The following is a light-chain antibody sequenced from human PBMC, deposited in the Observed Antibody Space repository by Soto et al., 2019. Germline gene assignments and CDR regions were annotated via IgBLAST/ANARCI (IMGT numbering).Light chain of an antibody. CDR1: EGVSRY. CDR3: QHRSNWPPYT. CDR2: DAS. V-gene: IGKV3-11*01. J-gene: IGKJ4*01. Sequence: EIVLIQSPATVSLSPGERATLSCRVSEGVSRYLAWYQQKPGQAPRLLIYDASNRATGIPARFSGSGSGTDFTLTISSLEPEDFAVYYCQHRSNWPPYTFGGGTKVEVK.